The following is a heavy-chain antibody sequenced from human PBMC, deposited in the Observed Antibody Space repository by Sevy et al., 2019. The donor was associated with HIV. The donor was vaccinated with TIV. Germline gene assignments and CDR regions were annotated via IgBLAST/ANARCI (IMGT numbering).Heavy chain of an antibody. CDR2: INWNGGST. J-gene: IGHJ4*01. CDR1: GFTFEDYG. D-gene: IGHD3-3*01. Sequence: GGSLRLSCAASGFTFEDYGMSWVRQVPGKGPEWVSGINWNGGSTSYANSVKGRFTISRGNAKKSLYLQMKGLRAEDTALYYCARDPPSYYDYRTGYHDFWGQGTRVTVSS. CDR3: ARDPPSYYDYRTGYHDF. V-gene: IGHV3-20*04.